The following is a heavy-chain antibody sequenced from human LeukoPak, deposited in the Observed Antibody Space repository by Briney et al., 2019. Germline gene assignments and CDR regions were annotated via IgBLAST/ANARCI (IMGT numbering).Heavy chain of an antibody. Sequence: GGSLRLSCAASGFTFSNYGVHWVRQAPGKGLEWVAFIRYDGSEKYYAESVKGRFTISRDNSKNILYLQMNSLRPEDTAVYYCACTNGQQLVRNYYYYGMDVWGQGTTVTVSS. J-gene: IGHJ6*02. CDR2: IRYDGSEK. CDR3: ACTNGQQLVRNYYYYGMDV. CDR1: GFTFSNYG. V-gene: IGHV3-30*02. D-gene: IGHD6-13*01.